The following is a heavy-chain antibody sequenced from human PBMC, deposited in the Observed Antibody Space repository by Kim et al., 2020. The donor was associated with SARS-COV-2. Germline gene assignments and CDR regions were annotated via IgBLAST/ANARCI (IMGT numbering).Heavy chain of an antibody. V-gene: IGHV1-46*01. CDR2: INPRGGST. D-gene: IGHD2-15*01. CDR1: GYTFSDYY. J-gene: IGHJ6*01. Sequence: ASVKVSCKSSGYTFSDYYIHWVRQAPGQGLEWMGIINPRGGSTSYAQKFQGRVTMTRDTSTSTVYMELSSLRSEDTAVYYCAREDCSGNSCTRPPGPYYY. CDR3: AREDCSGNSCTRPPGPYYY.